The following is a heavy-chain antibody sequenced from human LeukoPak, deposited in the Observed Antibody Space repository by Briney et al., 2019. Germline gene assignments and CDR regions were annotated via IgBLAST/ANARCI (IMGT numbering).Heavy chain of an antibody. V-gene: IGHV3-33*01. Sequence: PGRSLRLSCAASGFTFSSYGMHWVRQAPGKGLEWVAVIWYDGSNKYYADSGKGRFTISRDNSKNTLYLQMNSLRAEDTAVYYCARAPPSRDYPSRVSYYYYYMDVWGKGTTVTASS. J-gene: IGHJ6*03. CDR1: GFTFSSYG. CDR2: IWYDGSNK. D-gene: IGHD4-17*01. CDR3: ARAPPSRDYPSRVSYYYYYMDV.